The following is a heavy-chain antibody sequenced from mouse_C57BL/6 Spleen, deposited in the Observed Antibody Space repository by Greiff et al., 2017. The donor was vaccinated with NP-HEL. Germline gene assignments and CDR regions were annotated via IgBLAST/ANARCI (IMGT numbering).Heavy chain of an antibody. V-gene: IGHV1-69*01. D-gene: IGHD4-1*01. Sequence: VKLQQPGAELVMPGASVKLSCKASGYTFTSYWMHWVKQRPGQGLEWIGEIDPSDSYTNYNQKFKGKSTLTVDKSSSTAYMQLSSLTSEDSAVYYCARAWENYAMDYWGQGTSVTVSS. CDR1: GYTFTSYW. CDR3: ARAWENYAMDY. CDR2: IDPSDSYT. J-gene: IGHJ4*01.